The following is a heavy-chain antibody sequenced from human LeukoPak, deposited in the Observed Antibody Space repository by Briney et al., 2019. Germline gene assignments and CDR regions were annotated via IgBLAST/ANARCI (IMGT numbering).Heavy chain of an antibody. CDR2: ISYDGSNK. D-gene: IGHD6-13*01. CDR1: EITFSSYS. V-gene: IGHV3-30*04. Sequence: GSSLRISCADSEITFSSYSMDWVRQTPSKGLERVAVISYDGSNKYYADSVKGRCTISRDNSKNTLYLQMNSLRAEDTAVYYCARDRLQLAPSFYYGMDVWGQGTTVTVSS. J-gene: IGHJ6*02. CDR3: ARDRLQLAPSFYYGMDV.